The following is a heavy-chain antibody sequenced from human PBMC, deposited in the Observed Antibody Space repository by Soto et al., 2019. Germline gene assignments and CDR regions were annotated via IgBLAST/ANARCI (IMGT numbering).Heavy chain of an antibody. D-gene: IGHD3-10*01. CDR1: GDSVSSNSAA. V-gene: IGHV6-1*01. Sequence: PSPTLSLTCAISGDSVSSNSAAWNWIRQSPSRGLEWLGRTYYRSKWYNDYAVSVKSRITINPDTSKNQFSLQLNSVTPEDTAVYYCARDLSGSGSYYSNYYFDYWGQGTLVTVSS. J-gene: IGHJ4*02. CDR3: ARDLSGSGSYYSNYYFDY. CDR2: TYYRSKWYN.